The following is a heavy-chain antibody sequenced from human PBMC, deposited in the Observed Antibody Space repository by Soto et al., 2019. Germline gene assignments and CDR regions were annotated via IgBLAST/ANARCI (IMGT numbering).Heavy chain of an antibody. CDR1: GGTFSSYA. J-gene: IGHJ6*02. CDR3: ARVNPGIAAAEPGYYYGMDV. Sequence: SVKVSCKASGGTFSSYAISLVRQAPGQGLEWMGGIIPIFGTANYAQKFQGRVTITADESTSTAYMELSSLRSEDTAVYYCARVNPGIAAAEPGYYYGMDVWGQGTTVTVSS. V-gene: IGHV1-69*13. CDR2: IIPIFGTA. D-gene: IGHD6-13*01.